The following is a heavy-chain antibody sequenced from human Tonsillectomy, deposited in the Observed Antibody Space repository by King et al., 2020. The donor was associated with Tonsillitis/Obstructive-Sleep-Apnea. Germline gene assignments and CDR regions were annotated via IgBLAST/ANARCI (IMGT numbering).Heavy chain of an antibody. CDR3: ARXXVYSYSLAV. V-gene: IGHV7-4-1*02. CDR1: VYSFTNYA. J-gene: IGHJ6*03. Sequence: QLVQSGSELKKPGASVKVSCKASVYSFTNYAMNWVRQAPGQXLEWMGWINTNTGNPTYAQGFTGRFFLXLDTSVSTAYLQISSLKAEDTAVYYCARXXVYSYSLAVWGKXXXVTVSS. CDR2: INTNTGNP.